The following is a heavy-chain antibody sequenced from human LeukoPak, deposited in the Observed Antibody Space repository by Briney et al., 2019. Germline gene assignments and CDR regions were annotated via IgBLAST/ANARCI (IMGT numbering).Heavy chain of an antibody. Sequence: ASVKVSCKASGYNFISYYMHWVRQAPGQGLEWMGIINPSGGSTSYAQKFQDRVTMTRDTSTGTAYMELSSLKSEDTAVYYCAREDVVLVDAVRYYYYGMDVWGQGTTVTVSS. CDR1: GYNFISYY. D-gene: IGHD2-8*01. V-gene: IGHV1-46*01. CDR3: AREDVVLVDAVRYYYYGMDV. CDR2: INPSGGST. J-gene: IGHJ6*02.